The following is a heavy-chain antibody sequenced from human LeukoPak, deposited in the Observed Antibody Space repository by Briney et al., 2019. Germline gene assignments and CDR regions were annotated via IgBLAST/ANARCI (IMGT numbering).Heavy chain of an antibody. CDR2: INPNSGNT. Sequence: ASVKVSCKASGYTFTSYDINWVRQAPGQGLEWMGWINPNSGNTDYAQKFQGRVTMTTNTSISTAYMELSSLRSEDTAVYYCARKGYVPGPFGVVIMRNYLGMDVWGQGSADTVCS. J-gene: IGHJ6*02. V-gene: IGHV1-8*01. D-gene: IGHD3-3*01. CDR3: ARKGYVPGPFGVVIMRNYLGMDV. CDR1: GYTFTSYD.